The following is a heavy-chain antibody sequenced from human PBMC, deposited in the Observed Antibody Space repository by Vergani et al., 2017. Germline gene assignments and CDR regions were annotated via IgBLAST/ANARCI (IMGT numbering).Heavy chain of an antibody. CDR3: ARDDDYGLDY. V-gene: IGHV3-9*01. D-gene: IGHD4-17*01. CDR2: ISWNSGSI. Sequence: EVQLVESGGGLVQPGRSLRLSCAASGFTFDDYAMHWVRQAPGKGLEWVSGISWNSGSIGYADSVKGRFTISRDNAKNSLYLQMNSLRAEDTAVYYCARDDDYGLDYWGQGTLVTVSS. J-gene: IGHJ4*02. CDR1: GFTFDDYA.